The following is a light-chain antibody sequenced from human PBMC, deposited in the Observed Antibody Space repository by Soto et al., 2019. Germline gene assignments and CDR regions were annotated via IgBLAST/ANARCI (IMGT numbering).Light chain of an antibody. Sequence: IQMTQSPSSLSASVGNTVTITCRASQDISNDLGWFQQKPGKAAKRLIYAASTLQSGVPSRFSGSGSGTEFTLTLRGLQPEDFATYYCPQHTGYPITFGQGTCMEI. J-gene: IGKJ5*01. V-gene: IGKV1-17*01. CDR2: AAS. CDR3: PQHTGYPIT. CDR1: QDISND.